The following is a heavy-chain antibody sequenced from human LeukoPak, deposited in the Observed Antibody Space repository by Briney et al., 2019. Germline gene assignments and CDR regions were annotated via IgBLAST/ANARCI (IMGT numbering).Heavy chain of an antibody. D-gene: IGHD4-11*01. Sequence: SQTLSLTCAISGDSVSSNSASWTWIRQSPSRGLEWLGRTYYRSKWYNDYAVSVKGRITINPDTSKNQFSVKLNSATPEDTAVYYCARDGPTYYFDYWGQGTLVTVSS. CDR1: GDSVSSNSAS. V-gene: IGHV6-1*01. CDR2: TYYRSKWYN. J-gene: IGHJ4*02. CDR3: ARDGPTYYFDY.